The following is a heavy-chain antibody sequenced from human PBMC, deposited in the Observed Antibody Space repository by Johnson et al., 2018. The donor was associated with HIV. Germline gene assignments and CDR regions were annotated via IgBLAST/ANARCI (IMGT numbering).Heavy chain of an antibody. J-gene: IGHJ3*02. Sequence: VQLVESGGGVVQPGRSLRLSCAASGFTFSSYAMHWVRQAPGKGLEWVAVISYDGSNKYYADSVKGRFTISRDNSKNTLYLQMNSLRAEDTAVYYCAKRSGSYAFDIWGQGTMVTVSS. V-gene: IGHV3-30-3*02. D-gene: IGHD3-22*01. CDR3: AKRSGSYAFDI. CDR1: GFTFSSYA. CDR2: ISYDGSNK.